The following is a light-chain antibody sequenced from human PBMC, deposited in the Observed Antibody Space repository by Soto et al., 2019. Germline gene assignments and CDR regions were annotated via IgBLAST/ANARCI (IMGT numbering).Light chain of an antibody. CDR2: TAS. CDR1: QSIGNY. Sequence: DIQMTQSPSSLSASVGDRVTITCRASQSIGNYLSWYQQKPGKAPNLLIYTASSLQSGVPSRFSGSGSGTYFTLTINSLQPEDFATYYCQQSHSTVAFGQGTRLENK. V-gene: IGKV1-39*01. CDR3: QQSHSTVA. J-gene: IGKJ5*01.